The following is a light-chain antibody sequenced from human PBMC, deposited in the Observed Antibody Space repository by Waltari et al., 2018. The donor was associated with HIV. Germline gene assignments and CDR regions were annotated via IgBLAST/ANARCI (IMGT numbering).Light chain of an antibody. V-gene: IGKV2-28*01. CDR2: LGS. Sequence: EIVMTQSPLSLPVAPGEPASISCKSSQSLLHSNGYNYLDWYLQKPGQSPQLLIYLGSSRASGVPDRFSGSGSGTNFTLKISRVEAEDVGLYFCMQSLQTPTFGG. CDR3: MQSLQTPT. CDR1: QSLLHSNGYNY. J-gene: IGKJ4*01.